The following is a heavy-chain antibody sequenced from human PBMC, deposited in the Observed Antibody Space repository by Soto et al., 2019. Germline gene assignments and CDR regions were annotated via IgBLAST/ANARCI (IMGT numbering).Heavy chain of an antibody. V-gene: IGHV4-61*01. D-gene: IGHD3-9*01. CDR3: ARGYYDILTGYNHLLDY. CDR1: GGSVSSGSYY. CDR2: IYYSGST. J-gene: IGHJ4*02. Sequence: PSETLSLTCTVSGGSVSSGSYYWSWIRQPPGKGLEWIGYIYYSGSTNYNPSLKSRVTISVDTSKNQFSLKLSSVTAADTAVYYCARGYYDILTGYNHLLDYWGQGTLVTVSS.